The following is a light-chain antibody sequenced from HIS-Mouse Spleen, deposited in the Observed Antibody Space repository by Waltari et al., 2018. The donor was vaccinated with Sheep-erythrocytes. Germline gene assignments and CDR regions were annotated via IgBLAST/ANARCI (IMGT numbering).Light chain of an antibody. V-gene: IGLV3-1*01. CDR2: QDT. Sequence: SSELTQPPSVSVSPGQTASITCPGDKLGDKYACWYQQKPGQSPVLVIYQDTKRPSGIPERFSGSNSGNTATLTISGTQAMDEADYYCQAWDSSIVVFGGGTKVTVL. CDR3: QAWDSSIVV. J-gene: IGLJ2*01. CDR1: KLGDKY.